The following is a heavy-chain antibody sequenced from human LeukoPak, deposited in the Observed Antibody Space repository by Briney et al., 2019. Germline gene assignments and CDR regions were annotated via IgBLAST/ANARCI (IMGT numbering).Heavy chain of an antibody. J-gene: IGHJ6*02. Sequence: ASVKVSCKASGYTFTGYYMHWVRQAPGQGLEWMGWINPNSGGTNYAQKFQGRVTMTRDTSISTAYMELSRLRSDDMAVYYCARDSPYYYGMDVWGQGTTVTVSS. CDR1: GYTFTGYY. V-gene: IGHV1-2*02. CDR2: INPNSGGT. CDR3: ARDSPYYYGMDV.